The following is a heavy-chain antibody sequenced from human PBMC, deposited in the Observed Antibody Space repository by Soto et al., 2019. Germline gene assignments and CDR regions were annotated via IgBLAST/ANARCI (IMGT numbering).Heavy chain of an antibody. D-gene: IGHD3-10*01. CDR1: GGSISSGGYY. CDR3: ARGYPYYYGSGTNNWFDP. Sequence: SETLSLTCTVSGGSISSGGYYWGWIRQHPGKGLEWIGYIYYSGSTYYNPSLKSRVTISVDTSKNQFSLKLSSVTAADTAVYYCARGYPYYYGSGTNNWFDPWGQGTLVTVSS. V-gene: IGHV4-31*03. CDR2: IYYSGST. J-gene: IGHJ5*02.